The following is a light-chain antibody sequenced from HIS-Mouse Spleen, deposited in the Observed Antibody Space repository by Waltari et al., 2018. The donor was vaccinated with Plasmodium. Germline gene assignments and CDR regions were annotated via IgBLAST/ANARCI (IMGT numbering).Light chain of an antibody. J-gene: IGKJ3*01. CDR1: KDISNY. CDR3: QQYDNLPPLFT. Sequence: DIQMTQSPSSLSASVGDRVTITCQASKDISNYLNWYQQKPGKPPKRLIYEASNLETGVPSRLSGGGAETDFTFTISSLQPEDMATYYCQQYDNLPPLFTFGPGTKVDSK. CDR2: EAS. V-gene: IGKV1-33*01.